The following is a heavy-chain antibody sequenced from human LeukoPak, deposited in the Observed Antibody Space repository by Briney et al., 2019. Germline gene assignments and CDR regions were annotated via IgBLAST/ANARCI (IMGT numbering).Heavy chain of an antibody. CDR3: AKDHPSFGWPAFDS. V-gene: IGHV3-23*01. CDR2: ISNNQGKT. CDR1: GFSVSSRA. Sequence: GTSLRLSCAASGFSVSSRAMSWVRQAPGKGLEWLSSISNNQGKTYYADSVKGRFTISRDNFENTVSLQMNSLRAEDTALYFCAKDHPSFGWPAFDSWGQGTLVTVSS. D-gene: IGHD3-9*01. J-gene: IGHJ4*02.